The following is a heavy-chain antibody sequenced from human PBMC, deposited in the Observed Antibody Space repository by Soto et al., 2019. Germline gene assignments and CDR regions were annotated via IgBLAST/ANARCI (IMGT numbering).Heavy chain of an antibody. CDR1: GGTFSSYA. D-gene: IGHD5-12*01. Sequence: SVKVSFKASGGTFSSYAISWLRQAPGQGLEWMGGIIPIFGTANYAQKFQGRVTITADESTSTAYMELSSLRSEDTAVYYCARDRVVDSRAYGEFDPWGQGTLVTVSS. CDR2: IIPIFGTA. J-gene: IGHJ5*02. V-gene: IGHV1-69*13. CDR3: ARDRVVDSRAYGEFDP.